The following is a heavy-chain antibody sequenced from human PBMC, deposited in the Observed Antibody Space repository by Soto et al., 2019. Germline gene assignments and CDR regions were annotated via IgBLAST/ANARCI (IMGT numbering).Heavy chain of an antibody. Sequence: ASVKVSCKASGGTFSSYAISWVRQAPGQGLEWMGGIIPIFGTANYAQKFQGRVTITADESTSTAYMELSSLRSEDTAVYYCARAVTAVAYAFDIWGQGAMVTVSS. CDR3: ARAVTAVAYAFDI. CDR2: IIPIFGTA. D-gene: IGHD6-19*01. CDR1: GGTFSSYA. J-gene: IGHJ3*02. V-gene: IGHV1-69*13.